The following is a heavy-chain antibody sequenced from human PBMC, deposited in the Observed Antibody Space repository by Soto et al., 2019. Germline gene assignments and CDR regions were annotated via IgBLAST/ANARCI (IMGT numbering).Heavy chain of an antibody. J-gene: IGHJ6*02. CDR2: ISYDGSNK. Sequence: QVQLVESGGGVVQPGRSLRLSCAASGFTFSSYAMHWVRQAPGKGLEWVAVISYDGSNKYYADSVKGRFTISRDNSKNTQYLYLQMNSLRAEDTAVYYCARDRVSGSGSHKGYYYYYYGMDVWGQGTTVTVSS. D-gene: IGHD3-10*01. CDR3: ARDRVSGSGSHKGYYYYYYGMDV. CDR1: GFTFSSYA. V-gene: IGHV3-30-3*01.